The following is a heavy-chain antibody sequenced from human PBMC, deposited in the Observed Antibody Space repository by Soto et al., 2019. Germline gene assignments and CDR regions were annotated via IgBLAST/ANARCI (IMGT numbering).Heavy chain of an antibody. J-gene: IGHJ4*02. CDR1: GGSISSGGYS. D-gene: IGHD5-12*01. V-gene: IGHV4-30-2*01. CDR3: AAGVGLPRYD. CDR2: IYHSGST. Sequence: QLQLQESGSGLVKPSQTLSLTCAVSGGSISSGGYSWSWIRQPPGKGLEWIGYIYHSGSTYYNPSLKSRVTISADRAKDQFSMKLSSVTVAATAVYYCAAGVGLPRYDWGQGTLVTVSS.